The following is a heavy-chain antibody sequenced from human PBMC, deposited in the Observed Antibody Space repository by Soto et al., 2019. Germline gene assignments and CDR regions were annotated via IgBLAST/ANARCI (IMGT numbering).Heavy chain of an antibody. D-gene: IGHD2-2*01. J-gene: IGHJ5*02. CDR3: ARDQNGYCSSTSCYPFDP. CDR1: GYTFTSYG. Sequence: QVQLVQSGAEVKKPGASVKVSCKASGYTFTSYGISWVRQAPGQGLEWMGWISAYNGNTNYAQKLQGRVTMTTDTFTHTAXMELRSLRSDDTAVYYCARDQNGYCSSTSCYPFDPWGQGTLVTVSS. V-gene: IGHV1-18*01. CDR2: ISAYNGNT.